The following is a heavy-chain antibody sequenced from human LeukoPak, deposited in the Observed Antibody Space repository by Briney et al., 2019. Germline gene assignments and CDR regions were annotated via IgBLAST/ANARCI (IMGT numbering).Heavy chain of an antibody. J-gene: IGHJ2*01. CDR1: GFTLSTYW. Sequence: PGGSLRLSCAASGFTLSTYWMNWVRQAPGKGLEGVANIKQDGSEKYHVVSVKGRFTLSRDSAKNSLYLQMNSLRAEDTAVYYCARAEWSNSYFDLWGRGTLVTVSS. D-gene: IGHD3-3*01. V-gene: IGHV3-7*03. CDR3: ARAEWSNSYFDL. CDR2: IKQDGSEK.